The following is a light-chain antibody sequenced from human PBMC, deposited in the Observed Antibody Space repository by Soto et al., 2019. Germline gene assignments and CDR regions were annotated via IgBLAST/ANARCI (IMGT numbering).Light chain of an antibody. CDR3: SSYTSSSTSRV. J-gene: IGLJ1*01. CDR1: SSDVGGYNY. Sequence: QSALTQPASMSGSPGQSITISCTGTSSDVGGYNYVSWYQQHPGKAPKLMIYDVSNRPSGVSNRFSGSKSGNTASLTISGLHTEDEADYYCSSYTSSSTSRVFGTGTKLTVL. V-gene: IGLV2-14*01. CDR2: DVS.